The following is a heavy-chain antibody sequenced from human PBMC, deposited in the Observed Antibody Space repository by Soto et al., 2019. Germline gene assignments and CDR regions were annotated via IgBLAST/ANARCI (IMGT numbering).Heavy chain of an antibody. V-gene: IGHV4-34*01. Sequence: QVQLQQGGAGPLRPSETLSLTCGVFGDSLNGYYWTWISQTQGKGLVLIGEISHSGSTKYNPTPKSRGSSYRDTSKNSFSLNLTSVSAADTAIYCCARGLCSGGTCHPPRSYYNYYMDVWGEGTTVTVSS. D-gene: IGHD2-15*01. J-gene: IGHJ6*03. CDR2: ISHSGST. CDR3: ARGLCSGGTCHPPRSYYNYYMDV. CDR1: GDSLNGYY.